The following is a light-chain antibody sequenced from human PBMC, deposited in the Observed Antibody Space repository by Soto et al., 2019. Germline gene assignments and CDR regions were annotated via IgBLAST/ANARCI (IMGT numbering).Light chain of an antibody. J-gene: IGLJ3*02. CDR1: SSDVGGSNY. CDR3: TSYTSSTTWV. Sequence: QSALTQPASVSGSPGQSITVSCTGTSSDVGGSNYVSWYQQHPGKAPKLIISEVSNRPSGVSNRFSGSKSGSTASLTISGLQAEDEADYYCTSYTSSTTWVFGGGTKLTVL. V-gene: IGLV2-14*01. CDR2: EVS.